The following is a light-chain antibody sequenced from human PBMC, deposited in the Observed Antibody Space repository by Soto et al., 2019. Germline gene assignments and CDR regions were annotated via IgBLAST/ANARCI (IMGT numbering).Light chain of an antibody. V-gene: IGKV3-15*01. CDR2: GAS. Sequence: EIVMTQSPATLSVSPGERATLSCRASQSVGSNLAWYQQKPGQAPWLLIYGASTRATGIPARFSGSGSGTEFPLTISSLQSEDFAIYFCQKYNNWPPYRTFGQGTKVEIK. J-gene: IGKJ1*01. CDR3: QKYNNWPPYRT. CDR1: QSVGSN.